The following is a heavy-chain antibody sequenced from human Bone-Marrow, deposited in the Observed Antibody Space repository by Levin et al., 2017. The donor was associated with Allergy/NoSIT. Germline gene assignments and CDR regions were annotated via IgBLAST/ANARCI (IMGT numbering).Heavy chain of an antibody. Sequence: SCVASGFSFDDFAMHWVRQAPGKGLEWVALVSWDGSSTYYADSVKGRFSISRDNSENSVYLHMNSLRPEDTALYYCAKDSGYSGYVPGQNPGNSFGPIDSWGQGTSVTVSS. V-gene: IGHV3-43D*03. CDR3: AKDSGYSGYVPGQNPGNSFGPIDS. J-gene: IGHJ4*02. CDR2: VSWDGSST. CDR1: GFSFDDFA. D-gene: IGHD5-12*01.